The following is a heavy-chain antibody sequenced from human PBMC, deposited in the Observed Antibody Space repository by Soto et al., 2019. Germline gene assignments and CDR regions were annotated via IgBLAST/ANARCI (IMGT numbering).Heavy chain of an antibody. J-gene: IGHJ4*02. V-gene: IGHV3-21*01. CDR1: GFTFSSDS. Sequence: EMQLVESGGGLVKPGGSLRLSCAASGFTFSSDSMNWVRQAPGKGLEWVSSISSSSSYIYYADSVKGRFTITRDNAKNSLYLQMNSLRAEYTAVYYCARVGGQLVPGFDYWGQGTLVTVSS. D-gene: IGHD6-6*01. CDR3: ARVGGQLVPGFDY. CDR2: ISSSSSYI.